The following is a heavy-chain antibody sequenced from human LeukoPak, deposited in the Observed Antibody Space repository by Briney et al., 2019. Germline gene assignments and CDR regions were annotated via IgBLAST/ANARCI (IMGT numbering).Heavy chain of an antibody. CDR1: GFTFSTSD. V-gene: IGHV3-23*01. D-gene: IGHD3-22*01. J-gene: IGHJ4*02. CDR2: ISGRGDTT. CDR3: AKDHNLGGYVLFDN. Sequence: GGSLRLSCAASGFTFSTSDMNWVRQTPGKGLEWVSAISGRGDTTFYADAMKGRFTISRDNSQNTLYLQMNSLRAEDTAVYYCAKDHNLGGYVLFDNWGQGTLVTVSS.